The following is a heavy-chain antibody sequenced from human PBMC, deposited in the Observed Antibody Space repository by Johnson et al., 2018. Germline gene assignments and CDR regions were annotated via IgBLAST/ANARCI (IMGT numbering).Heavy chain of an antibody. CDR1: GFTFSSYA. Sequence: QVQLVESGGGVVQPGRSLRLSCAASGFTFSSYAMHWVRQAPGKGLEWVAVISYDGSNKYYADSVKGRFTISRDHSKNTLYLQMNSLRAEDTAVYYFARFFADYYDILTGHGPAAFDIWGQGTMVTVSS. D-gene: IGHD3-9*01. CDR3: ARFFADYYDILTGHGPAAFDI. J-gene: IGHJ3*02. V-gene: IGHV3-30-3*01. CDR2: ISYDGSNK.